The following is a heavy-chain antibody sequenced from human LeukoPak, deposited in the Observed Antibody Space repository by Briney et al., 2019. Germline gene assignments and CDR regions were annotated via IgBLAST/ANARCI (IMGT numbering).Heavy chain of an antibody. J-gene: IGHJ4*02. CDR3: ARHPTADYVETYCFDY. Sequence: PSETLSLTCTVSGGSISSSSYYWGWIRQPPGKGLEWIGSIYYSGSTYYNPSLKSRVTISVDTSKNQFSLKLSSVTAADTAVYYCARHPTADYVETYCFDYWGQGTLVTVSS. CDR2: IYYSGST. D-gene: IGHD4-17*01. V-gene: IGHV4-39*01. CDR1: GGSISSSSYY.